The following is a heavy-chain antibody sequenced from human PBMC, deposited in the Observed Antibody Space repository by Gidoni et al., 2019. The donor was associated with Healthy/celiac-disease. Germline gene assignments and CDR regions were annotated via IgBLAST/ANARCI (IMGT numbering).Heavy chain of an antibody. Sequence: EVQLLESGGGLVQPGGSLRLSCAASGFTFTSYAMSWVRQAPGKGLEWVSAISGSGGSTYYADSVKGRFTISRDNSKNTLYLQMNSLRAEDTAVYYCAKDLTFNAPAVEFFDYWGQGTLVTVSS. V-gene: IGHV3-23*01. CDR3: AKDLTFNAPAVEFFDY. J-gene: IGHJ4*02. CDR1: GFTFTSYA. CDR2: ISGSGGST. D-gene: IGHD2-2*01.